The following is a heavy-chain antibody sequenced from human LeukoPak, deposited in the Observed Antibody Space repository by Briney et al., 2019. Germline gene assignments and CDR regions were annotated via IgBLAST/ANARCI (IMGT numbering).Heavy chain of an antibody. Sequence: GGSLRLSCAASGFTVSSNYMSWVRQAPGKGLEWVSVIYSGGSTYYADSVKGRFTISRDNSKNTLYLQMNSLRAEDTAVYYCAKDLMIVKYFDYWGQGTLVTVSS. D-gene: IGHD3-22*01. CDR1: GFTVSSNY. J-gene: IGHJ4*02. V-gene: IGHV3-53*01. CDR2: IYSGGST. CDR3: AKDLMIVKYFDY.